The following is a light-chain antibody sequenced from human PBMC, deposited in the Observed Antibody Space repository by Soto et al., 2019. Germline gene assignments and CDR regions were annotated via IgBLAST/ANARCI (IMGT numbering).Light chain of an antibody. J-gene: IGKJ1*01. CDR1: ESISHR. V-gene: IGKV1-5*01. CDR3: QQYNILWT. Sequence: DIQMTQSPSTLSASVGDRVTITCRASESISHRLAWYQRKPGKAPXXXXXXXXXXXSGVPSRFXXXXXXXEFTLTISSLQPDDFGTYYCQQYNILWTFGQGTKVDIK. CDR2: XXX.